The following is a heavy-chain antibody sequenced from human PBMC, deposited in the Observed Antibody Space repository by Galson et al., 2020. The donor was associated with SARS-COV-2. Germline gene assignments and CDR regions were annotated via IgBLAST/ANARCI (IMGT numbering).Heavy chain of an antibody. Sequence: SETLSLTCAVSGGSISSSNWWSWVRQPPGKGLEWIGEIYHSGSTNYNPSLKSRVTISVDKSKNQFSLKLSSVTAADTAVYYCARSAGWRVATIEGGYYYYGMDVWGQGTTVTVSS. J-gene: IGHJ6*02. D-gene: IGHD5-12*01. V-gene: IGHV4-4*02. CDR1: GGSISSSNW. CDR2: IYHSGST. CDR3: ARSAGWRVATIEGGYYYYGMDV.